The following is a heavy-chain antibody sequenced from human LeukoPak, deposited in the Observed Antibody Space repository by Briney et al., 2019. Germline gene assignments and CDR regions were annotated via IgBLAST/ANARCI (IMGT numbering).Heavy chain of an antibody. CDR1: GGSFSGYY. CDR3: ARVNGIVGATTDY. J-gene: IGHJ4*02. D-gene: IGHD1-26*01. CDR2: INHSGST. Sequence: SETLSLTCAVYGGSFSGYYWSWIRQPPGKGLEWIGEINHSGSTNYNPSLKSRVTISVDTSKNQFSLKLSSVIAADTAVYYCARVNGIVGATTDYWGQGTLVTVSS. V-gene: IGHV4-34*01.